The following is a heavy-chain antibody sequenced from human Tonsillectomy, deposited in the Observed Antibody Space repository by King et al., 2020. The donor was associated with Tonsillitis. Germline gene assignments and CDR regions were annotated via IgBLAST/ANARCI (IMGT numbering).Heavy chain of an antibody. CDR3: AREYSGSYFDH. CDR1: GYSMTTGYY. D-gene: IGHD1-26*01. Sequence: LQLQESGPGLVKPSETLSLTCDVSGYSMTTGYYWGWIRQPPGKGLEWIASIYHNGGPLYNPSLKSRVTMSADASKNRFSLKLSSVTAADTAVYYCAREYSGSYFDHWGQGTLVTVSS. CDR2: IYHNGGP. V-gene: IGHV4-38-2*02. J-gene: IGHJ4*02.